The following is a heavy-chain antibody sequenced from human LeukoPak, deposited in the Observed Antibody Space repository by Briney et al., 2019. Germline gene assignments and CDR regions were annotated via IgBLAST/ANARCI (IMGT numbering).Heavy chain of an antibody. Sequence: SETLSLTCTVSGGSISSYYWSWIRQPPGKGLEWIGEINHSGSTNYNPSLKSRVTISVDTSKNQFSLKLSSVTAADTAVYYCARGRYSYGYCYFDYWGQGTLVTVSS. V-gene: IGHV4-34*01. CDR1: GGSISSYY. CDR3: ARGRYSYGYCYFDY. CDR2: INHSGST. D-gene: IGHD5-18*01. J-gene: IGHJ4*02.